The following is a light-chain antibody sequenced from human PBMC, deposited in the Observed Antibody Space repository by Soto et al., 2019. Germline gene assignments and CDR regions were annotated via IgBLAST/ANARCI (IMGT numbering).Light chain of an antibody. J-gene: IGKJ5*01. CDR3: QQRSNWPPSIT. CDR2: DAS. Sequence: EIVMTQSPAPLSLSPGERATLSCMSIQSVSSNLAWYQQKPGQAPRLLIYDASNRATGIPARFSGSGSGTDFTLTISSLEPEDFAVYYCQQRSNWPPSITFGQGTRLEI. CDR1: QSVSSN. V-gene: IGKV3-11*01.